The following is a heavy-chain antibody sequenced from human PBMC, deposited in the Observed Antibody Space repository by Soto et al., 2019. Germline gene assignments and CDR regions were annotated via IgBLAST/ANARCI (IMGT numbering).Heavy chain of an antibody. V-gene: IGHV4-4*02. CDR1: GGSISSSNW. CDR3: ASVPAAAIKWTWFDP. CDR2: IYHSGST. J-gene: IGHJ5*02. D-gene: IGHD2-2*01. Sequence: SDTLSLTWAVYGGSISSSNWSSCVRQPPGKGLEWSGEIYHSGSTNYNPSLKSRVTISVDKSKNQFSLKLSSVTAADTAVYYCASVPAAAIKWTWFDPWGQGTLVKVSS.